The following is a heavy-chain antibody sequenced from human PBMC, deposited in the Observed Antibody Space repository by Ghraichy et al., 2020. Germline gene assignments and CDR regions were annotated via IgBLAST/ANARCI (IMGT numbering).Heavy chain of an antibody. J-gene: IGHJ6*02. CDR3: AKMRTSSFLDYYYDMDV. Sequence: GGSLRLSCSASGFPFSDYYMTWIRQAPGKGLEWVSYISSDGSAVKYGDSMKGRFTISRDNAKNSLFLQINSLRAEDTAVYYCAKMRTSSFLDYYYDMDVWGQGTTVTVSS. D-gene: IGHD6-6*01. CDR1: GFPFSDYY. V-gene: IGHV3-11*01. CDR2: ISSDGSAV.